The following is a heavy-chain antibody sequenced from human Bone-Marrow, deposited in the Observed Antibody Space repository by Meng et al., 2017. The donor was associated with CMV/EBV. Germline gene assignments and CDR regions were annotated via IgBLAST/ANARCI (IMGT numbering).Heavy chain of an antibody. Sequence: GESLKISCAASGFTFSSYAMSWVRQAPGKGLEWVSVIYSGGSSTYYADSVKGRFTISRDNSKNTLYLQMNSLRAEDTAVYYCARGGNDAYYYYYYGMDVWGQGTTVTVSS. J-gene: IGHJ6*02. CDR3: ARGGNDAYYYYYYGMDV. V-gene: IGHV3-23*03. CDR2: IYSGGSST. D-gene: IGHD1-1*01. CDR1: GFTFSSYA.